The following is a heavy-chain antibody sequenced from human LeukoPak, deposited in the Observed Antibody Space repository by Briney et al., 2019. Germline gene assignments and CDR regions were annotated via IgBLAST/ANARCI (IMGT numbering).Heavy chain of an antibody. Sequence: GGSLRLSCAASGFTFSSYSMSRVRQAPGKGLEWVSAISTTGGSTYYADSVKGRFTVSRDNSKNTLSLQMDSLRVEDTALYYCAKDWTTVVTPKGYYFDSWGQGTLVTVSS. CDR3: AKDWTTVVTPKGYYFDS. D-gene: IGHD4-23*01. CDR1: GFTFSSYS. V-gene: IGHV3-23*01. CDR2: ISTTGGST. J-gene: IGHJ4*02.